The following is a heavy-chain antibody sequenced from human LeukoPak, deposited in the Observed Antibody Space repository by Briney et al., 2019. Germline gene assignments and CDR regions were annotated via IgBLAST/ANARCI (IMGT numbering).Heavy chain of an antibody. CDR2: IYSGGST. CDR1: GFTFSNAW. Sequence: PGGSLRLSCAASGFTFSNAWMSWVRQAPGKGLEWVSVIYSGGSTYYADSVKGRFTISRDNSKNTLYLQMNSLRAEDTAVYYCARVTTVTTRDAFDIWGQGTMVTVSS. J-gene: IGHJ3*02. D-gene: IGHD4-17*01. CDR3: ARVTTVTTRDAFDI. V-gene: IGHV3-66*01.